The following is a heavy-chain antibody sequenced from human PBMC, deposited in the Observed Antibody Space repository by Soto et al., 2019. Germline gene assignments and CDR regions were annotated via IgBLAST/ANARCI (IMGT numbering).Heavy chain of an antibody. CDR1: GFTFSSYG. CDR2: IWYDGSNK. D-gene: IGHD3-10*01. CDR3: ARDGAIWGGYYYMDV. V-gene: IGHV3-33*01. J-gene: IGHJ6*03. Sequence: QVQLVESGGGVVQPGRSLRLSCAASGFTFSSYGMHWVRQAPGKGLEWVAVIWYDGSNKYYADSVKGRFTISRDNSKNTLYLQMNSLRAEDTAVYYCARDGAIWGGYYYMDVWGKGTTVTVSS.